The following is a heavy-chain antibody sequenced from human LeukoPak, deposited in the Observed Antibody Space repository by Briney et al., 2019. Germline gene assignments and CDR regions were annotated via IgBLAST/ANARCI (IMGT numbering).Heavy chain of an antibody. CDR2: ISGSGGST. CDR3: AGVWLGEFEFYYYYGMDV. Sequence: GGSLRLSCAASGFTFSSYAMSWVRQAPGKGLEWVSGISGSGGSTYYADSVKGRFTISRDNSKNTLYLQMNSLRAEDTAVYYCAGVWLGEFEFYYYYGMDVWGQGTTVTVSS. J-gene: IGHJ6*02. V-gene: IGHV3-23*01. D-gene: IGHD3-10*01. CDR1: GFTFSSYA.